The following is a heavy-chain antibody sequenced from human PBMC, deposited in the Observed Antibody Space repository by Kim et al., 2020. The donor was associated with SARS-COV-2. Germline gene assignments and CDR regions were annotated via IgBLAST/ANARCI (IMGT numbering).Heavy chain of an antibody. CDR2: IWYDGSNK. CDR1: GFTFSRYG. D-gene: IGHD5-18*01. V-gene: IGHV3-33*01. J-gene: IGHJ4*02. CDR3: ARGDTPGDFDY. Sequence: GGSLRLSCAASGFTFSRYGMHWVRQAPGKGLEWVAVIWYDGSNKYYADSVKGRFTISRDNSKNTLYLQMNSLRAEDTAVYYCARGDTPGDFDYWGQGTLVTVSS.